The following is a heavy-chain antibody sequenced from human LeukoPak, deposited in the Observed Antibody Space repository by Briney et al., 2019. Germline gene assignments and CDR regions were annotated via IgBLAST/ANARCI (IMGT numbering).Heavy chain of an antibody. CDR2: INPNSGGT. J-gene: IGHJ4*02. D-gene: IGHD6-19*01. Sequence: ASVKVSCKASGYTFTGYYMHWVRQAPGQGLEWMGWINPNSGGTNYAQKFQGRVTMTRDTSISTAYMELSRLRSDDTAVYYCARQASGWYSGVYFDYWGQGTLVTVSS. CDR1: GYTFTGYY. CDR3: ARQASGWYSGVYFDY. V-gene: IGHV1-2*02.